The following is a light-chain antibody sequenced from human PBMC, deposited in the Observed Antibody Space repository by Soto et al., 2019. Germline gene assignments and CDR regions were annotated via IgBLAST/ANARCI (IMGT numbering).Light chain of an antibody. J-gene: IGKJ4*01. CDR1: QGVSRK. CDR3: QQYHTWPIT. CDR2: GAS. Sequence: DIAMAQSPATLSVAPGAGEHVSSRASQGVSRKLAWYQHKPGQAPRLLISGASTGATGIPARFSGSGSGTEFTLTISSLQSEDCAIYYCQQYHTWPITSGGGTKVDIK. V-gene: IGKV3-15*01.